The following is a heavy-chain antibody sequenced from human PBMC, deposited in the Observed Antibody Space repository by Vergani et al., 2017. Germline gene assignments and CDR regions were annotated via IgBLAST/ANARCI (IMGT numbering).Heavy chain of an antibody. V-gene: IGHV3-23*01. CDR2: LTGGGGST. Sequence: EVQLLESGGSLKQPGGSVRLSCAASGFTFSTYAMHWVRQAPGKGLEWVSALTGGGGSTYYADSFKGRFIISRDNSRDTLYLQMNSLSPEDTATYYCVNDAGSYENFFDSWGQGTLVTVSS. D-gene: IGHD2-15*01. CDR3: VNDAGSYENFFDS. CDR1: GFTFSTYA. J-gene: IGHJ4*02.